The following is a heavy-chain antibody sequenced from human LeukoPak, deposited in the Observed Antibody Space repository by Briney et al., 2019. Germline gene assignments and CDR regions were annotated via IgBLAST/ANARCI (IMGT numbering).Heavy chain of an antibody. CDR2: IKQDGSDK. J-gene: IGHJ4*02. CDR1: GFTFSDYW. CDR3: VRGGRGERPNY. D-gene: IGHD3-16*01. Sequence: GGSLRLSCAASGFTFSDYWMNWVRQAPGKGLEWVANIKQDGSDKKFVDPVKGRFTISRDNAKNSLFLQMNSLRVEDTAVYYCVRGGRGERPNYWGQGTLVTVSS. V-gene: IGHV3-7*01.